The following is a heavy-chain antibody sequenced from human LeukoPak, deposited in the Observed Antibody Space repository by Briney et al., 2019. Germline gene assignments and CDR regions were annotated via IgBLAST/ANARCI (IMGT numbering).Heavy chain of an antibody. V-gene: IGHV1-69*04. CDR1: GGAFSSYA. J-gene: IGHJ4*02. D-gene: IGHD3-10*01. CDR2: IIPILGIA. CDR3: ARGYGSGSFDY. Sequence: SVKVSCKASGGAFSSYAISWVRQAPGQGLEWMGRIIPILGIANYAQKFQGRVTITADKSTSTAYMELSSLRSEDTAVYYCARGYGSGSFDYWGQGTLVTVSS.